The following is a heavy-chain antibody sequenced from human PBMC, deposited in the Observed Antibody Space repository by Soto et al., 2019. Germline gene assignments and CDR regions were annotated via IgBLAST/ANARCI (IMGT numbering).Heavy chain of an antibody. D-gene: IGHD5-12*01. CDR2: ISAYNGNT. Sequence: QVQLVQSGAEVKKPGASVKVSCKASGYTFTSYGISWVRQAPGQGFEGMGWISAYNGNTNYAQKLQGSVTMTTDTSTSTASMELRRLRSDDTAVYCCPRDNGYESDYWGQGTLVTVSS. V-gene: IGHV1-18*01. CDR1: GYTFTSYG. CDR3: PRDNGYESDY. J-gene: IGHJ4*02.